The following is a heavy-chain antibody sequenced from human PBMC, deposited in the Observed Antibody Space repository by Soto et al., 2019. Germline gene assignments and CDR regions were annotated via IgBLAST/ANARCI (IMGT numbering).Heavy chain of an antibody. V-gene: IGHV4-59*12. J-gene: IGHJ5*02. D-gene: IGHD6-6*01. CDR2: VLYSGIT. CDR3: ARRRFSDSRSSEGCWFDP. CDR1: GDSISSYS. Sequence: SETLSLTCTLSGDSISSYSWNWIRQSPAKGLEWIGYVLYSGITDYNPSVYGRATISLDTSKNQFTLKLNSVTAADTAVYYCARRRFSDSRSSEGCWFDPWGRGTLVTVSS.